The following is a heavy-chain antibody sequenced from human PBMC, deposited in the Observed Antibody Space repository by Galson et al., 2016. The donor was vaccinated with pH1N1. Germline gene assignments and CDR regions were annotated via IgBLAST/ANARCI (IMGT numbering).Heavy chain of an antibody. J-gene: IGHJ4*02. CDR1: GFIIRSNY. CDR3: ARGVNVNLAED. Sequence: SLRLSCAASGFIIRSNYMNWVRQAPGKWLEWVSILYDDGSTYYAESVKGRFTISRDNSKNMLYLQMNSLRTEDTAVYYCARGVNVNLAEDWGQGTLVIVSS. D-gene: IGHD3-16*01. V-gene: IGHV3-53*01. CDR2: LYDDGST.